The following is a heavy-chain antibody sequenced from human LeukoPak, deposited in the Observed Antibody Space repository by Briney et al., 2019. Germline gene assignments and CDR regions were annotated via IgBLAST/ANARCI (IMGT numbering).Heavy chain of an antibody. Sequence: PGGSLRLSCAASGFTFSSHWMTWVRQAPGKGVEWVANINKDGSERYYVDSVKVLFTISRDNAKNSLYLQMNSLRAEDTAVYYCARDSEYSSSFAFDIWGQGTMVTVSS. CDR1: GFTFSSHW. CDR3: ARDSEYSSSFAFDI. J-gene: IGHJ3*02. CDR2: INKDGSER. V-gene: IGHV3-7*01. D-gene: IGHD6-13*01.